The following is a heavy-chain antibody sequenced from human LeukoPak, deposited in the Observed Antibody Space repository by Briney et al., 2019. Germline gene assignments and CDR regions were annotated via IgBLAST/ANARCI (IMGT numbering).Heavy chain of an antibody. Sequence: GGSLRLSCAASGFTFSRYAMHWVRQAPGKGLEWVAVISDDGTFTLYGDSVRGRFTISRDSSKNTLYLQMNSLRLEDTAVYYCARDPYRDAPDYFDYWGQGTLVTVSS. CDR3: ARDPYRDAPDYFDY. J-gene: IGHJ4*02. V-gene: IGHV3-30-3*01. CDR1: GFTFSRYA. CDR2: ISDDGTFT.